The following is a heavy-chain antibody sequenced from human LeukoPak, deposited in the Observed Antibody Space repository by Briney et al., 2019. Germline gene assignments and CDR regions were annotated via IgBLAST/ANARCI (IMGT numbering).Heavy chain of an antibody. CDR3: ASLVVAATYWFDP. D-gene: IGHD2-15*01. V-gene: IGHV4-34*01. CDR1: VGSFSGYY. J-gene: IGHJ5*02. CDR2: INHSGST. Sequence: SETLSLTCAVYVGSFSGYYWSWIRQPPGKGLEWIGEINHSGSTNYNPSLKSRVTISVDTSKNQFSLKLSSVTAADTAVYYCASLVVAATYWFDPWGQGTLVTVSS.